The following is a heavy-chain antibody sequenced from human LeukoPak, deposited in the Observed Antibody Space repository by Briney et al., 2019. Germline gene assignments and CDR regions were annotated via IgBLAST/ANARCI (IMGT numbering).Heavy chain of an antibody. V-gene: IGHV3-21*01. CDR3: ARDEVKGYCSGGSCYSTSGGLYYFDY. CDR1: GFTFSSYS. J-gene: IGHJ4*02. D-gene: IGHD2-15*01. Sequence: GGSLRLSCAASGFTFSSYSMNWVRQAPGKGLEWVSSISSSSSYIYYADSVKGRFTISRDNAKNSLYLQMNSLRAEDTAVYYCARDEVKGYCSGGSCYSTSGGLYYFDYWGQGTLVTVSS. CDR2: ISSSSSYI.